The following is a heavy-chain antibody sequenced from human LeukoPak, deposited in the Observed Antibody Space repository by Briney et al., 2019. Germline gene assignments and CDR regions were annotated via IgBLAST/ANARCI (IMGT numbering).Heavy chain of an antibody. D-gene: IGHD2-8*01. Sequence: PGGSLRLSCAASGFTFSSYEMNWVRQAPGKGLEWVSYISGSGSTIYYADSVKGRFTISRDNAKNSLYLQMNSLRAEDTAVYYCARSGYCTNGVCYNDAFDIWGQGTMVTVSS. CDR1: GFTFSSYE. CDR2: ISGSGSTI. J-gene: IGHJ3*02. V-gene: IGHV3-48*03. CDR3: ARSGYCTNGVCYNDAFDI.